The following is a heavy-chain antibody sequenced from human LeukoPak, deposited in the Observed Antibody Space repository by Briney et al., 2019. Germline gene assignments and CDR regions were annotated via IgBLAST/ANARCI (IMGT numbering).Heavy chain of an antibody. Sequence: GESLRLSCAASGFTFTSYWMTWVRQAPGKGREWVANINMDGSDKYYAYSVKGRFTISRDNTNNSLYLQMDSLSGEDTAVYYCARVGPLWFGLLNTADVWGQGTLVTVS. V-gene: IGHV3-7*01. D-gene: IGHD3-10*01. CDR3: ARVGPLWFGLLNTADV. CDR1: GFTFTSYW. J-gene: IGHJ3*01. CDR2: INMDGSDK.